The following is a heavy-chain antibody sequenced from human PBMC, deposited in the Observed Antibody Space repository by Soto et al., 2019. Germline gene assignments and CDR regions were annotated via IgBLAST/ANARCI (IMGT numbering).Heavy chain of an antibody. D-gene: IGHD4-17*01. CDR1: GFNFPTYA. CDR3: GSDPDGDLDFEY. V-gene: IGHV3-48*01. CDR2: IHMTHNVI. Sequence: EVQLVESGGELVQPGGSLRLSCAASGFNFPTYAMNWVRQAPGKGLEWLSFIHMTHNVIFYADSVRGRFTISRDNANESLYLQINSRRVENSAVYYCGSDPDGDLDFEYRGQGTLGTVS. J-gene: IGHJ4*02.